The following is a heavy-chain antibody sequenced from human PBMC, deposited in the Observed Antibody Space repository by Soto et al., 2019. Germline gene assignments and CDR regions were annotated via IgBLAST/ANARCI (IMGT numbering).Heavy chain of an antibody. Sequence: DVQQVESGGGLVQPGRSLRLSCAASGFTFDDYAMHWVRQAPGKGLEWVSGISWNSGSIGYADSVKGRFTISRDNAKNSLYLQMNSLRAEDTALYYCAKDMNRYYYGMDVWGQGTTVTVSS. V-gene: IGHV3-9*01. CDR3: AKDMNRYYYGMDV. J-gene: IGHJ6*02. CDR1: GFTFDDYA. CDR2: ISWNSGSI.